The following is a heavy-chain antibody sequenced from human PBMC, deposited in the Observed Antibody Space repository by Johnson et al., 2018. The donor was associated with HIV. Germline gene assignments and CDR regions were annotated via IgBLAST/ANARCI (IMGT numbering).Heavy chain of an antibody. CDR1: GFTFSSYG. CDR2: ISYDGSNK. J-gene: IGHJ3*02. V-gene: IGHV3-30*03. CDR3: AREGEGYSSSWYDAFDI. D-gene: IGHD6-13*01. Sequence: VQLVESGGGVVQPGRSLRLSCAVSGFTFSSYGMHWVRRAPGKGLEWVAVISYDGSNKYYADSVKGRFTISRDNSKNTLYLQMNSLRAEDTAVYYCAREGEGYSSSWYDAFDIWGQGTMVTVSS.